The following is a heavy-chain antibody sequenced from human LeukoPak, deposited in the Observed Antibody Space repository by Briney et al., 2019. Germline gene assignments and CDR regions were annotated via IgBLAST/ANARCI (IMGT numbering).Heavy chain of an antibody. CDR2: ISSSGSYI. V-gene: IGHV3-21*01. Sequence: GGSLRLSCAASGFTFSSYSMNWVRQAPGKGLEWDSSISSSGSYIYYADSVKGRFTISRDNAKNSLYLQMNSLRAEDTAVYYCARAQYSPDILTGYYPGLGYYGMDVWGKGTTVTVSS. D-gene: IGHD3-9*01. CDR3: ARAQYSPDILTGYYPGLGYYGMDV. J-gene: IGHJ6*04. CDR1: GFTFSSYS.